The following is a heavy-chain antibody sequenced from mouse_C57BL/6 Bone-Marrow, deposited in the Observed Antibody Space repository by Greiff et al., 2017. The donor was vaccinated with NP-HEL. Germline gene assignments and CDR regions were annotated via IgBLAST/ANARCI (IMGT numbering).Heavy chain of an antibody. CDR3: ARRGYYAMDY. Sequence: EVQLVESGGDLVKPGGSLKLSCAASGFTFSSYGMSWVRQTPDKRLEWVATISSGGSYTDYPDSVKGRFTISRDNAKNTLYLQMSSLKSEDTAMYYCARRGYYAMDYWGQGTSVTVSS. V-gene: IGHV5-6*01. CDR1: GFTFSSYG. J-gene: IGHJ4*01. CDR2: ISSGGSYT.